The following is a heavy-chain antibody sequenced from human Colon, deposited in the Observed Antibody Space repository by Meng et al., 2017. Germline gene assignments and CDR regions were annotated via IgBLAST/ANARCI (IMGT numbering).Heavy chain of an antibody. CDR3: GTTDINYCPIHY. CDR1: GVSISTTNW. Sequence: QMQLRESGPGLVNPSGTLSLTCAVSGVSISTTNWWTWFRQSPGKGLEWIGEIAHTGRTNYNRSLKSRVTVSMDKSKNHFSLNVTSVTAADTAVYYCGTTDINYCPIHYWGQGTLVTVSS. D-gene: IGHD1/OR15-1a*01. CDR2: IAHTGRT. V-gene: IGHV4-4*02. J-gene: IGHJ4*02.